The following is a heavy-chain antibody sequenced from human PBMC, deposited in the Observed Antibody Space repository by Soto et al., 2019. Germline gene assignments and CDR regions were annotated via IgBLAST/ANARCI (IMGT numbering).Heavy chain of an antibody. CDR2: INHSGST. D-gene: IGHD1-26*01. CDR3: ARGNSGSYPRPFDY. V-gene: IGHV4-34*01. Sequence: SETLSLTCAVYGGSFSGYYWSWIRQPPGKGLEWIGEINHSGSTNYNPSLKSRVTISVDTSKKKFSLKLSSVTAADTAVYYCARGNSGSYPRPFDYWGQGTLVTVS. CDR1: GGSFSGYY. J-gene: IGHJ4*02.